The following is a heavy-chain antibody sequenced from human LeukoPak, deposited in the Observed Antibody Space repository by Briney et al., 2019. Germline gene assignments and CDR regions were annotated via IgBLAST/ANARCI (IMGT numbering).Heavy chain of an antibody. D-gene: IGHD4-17*01. V-gene: IGHV4-4*07. CDR1: GGSISSYY. CDR2: IYTSGST. Sequence: SETLSLTCTVYGGSISSYYWSWIRQPAGKGLEWIGRIYTSGSTNYNPSLKSRVTMSVDTSKNQFSLKLSSFAAADTAVYYCARDDRLRPIPKFDYWGQRTLGTVTS. J-gene: IGHJ4*02. CDR3: ARDDRLRPIPKFDY.